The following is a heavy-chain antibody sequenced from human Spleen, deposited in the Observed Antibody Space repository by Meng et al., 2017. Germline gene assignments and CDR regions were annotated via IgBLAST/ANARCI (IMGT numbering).Heavy chain of an antibody. J-gene: IGHJ5*02. CDR2: IYYTGST. V-gene: IGHV4-61*03. CDR3: ARDPHTTGTYDL. D-gene: IGHD1-1*01. CDR1: GDSVTSGNYY. Sequence: QVQLQESGPGLVRPSETRSLTCTVSGDSVTSGNYYWSWIRQPPGKGPEWIGYIYYTGSTNYNPSLKSRLTMSIDTSKNRFSLKLTSVTAADTAVYYCARDPHTTGTYDLWGQGTLVTVSS.